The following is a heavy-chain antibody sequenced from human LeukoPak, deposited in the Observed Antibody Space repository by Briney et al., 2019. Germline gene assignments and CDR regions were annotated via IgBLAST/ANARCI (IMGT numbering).Heavy chain of an antibody. V-gene: IGHV3-30*02. CDR3: AKDPATASYYYYMDV. J-gene: IGHJ6*03. D-gene: IGHD2-21*02. Sequence: GGSLTLSCAASGFTFSNYGMHWVRQAPGKGLEWVAFIRYDGSNKYYADSVKGRFTISRDNSKNTLYLQMNSLRAEDTAVYYCAKDPATASYYYYMDVWGKGTTVTVSS. CDR2: IRYDGSNK. CDR1: GFTFSNYG.